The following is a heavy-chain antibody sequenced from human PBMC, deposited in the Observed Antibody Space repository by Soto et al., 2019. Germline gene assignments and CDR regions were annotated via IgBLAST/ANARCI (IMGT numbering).Heavy chain of an antibody. J-gene: IGHJ4*02. CDR1: GFTFSSYS. CDR2: FRSSGDDGTT. CDR3: AKKVNSGPGSQYFDY. Sequence: GGSLRLSCVASGFTFSSYSMSWVRQAPGKGLEWVSGFRSSGDDGTTYYADSVKGRFTISRDNSKNTLFLQMNSLRAEDTAIYYCAKKVNSGPGSQYFDYWGQRPLVNVS. V-gene: IGHV3-23*01. D-gene: IGHD3-10*01.